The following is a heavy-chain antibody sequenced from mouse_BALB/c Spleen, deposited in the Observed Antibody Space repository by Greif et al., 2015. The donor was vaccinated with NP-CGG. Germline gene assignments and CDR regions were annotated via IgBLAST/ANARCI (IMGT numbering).Heavy chain of an antibody. V-gene: IGHV14-3*02. CDR3: APYYYGTSVFAY. CDR2: IDPADGNS. D-gene: IGHD1-1*01. Sequence: VQLQQSGAELVKPGASVKLSCTASGFNIKDTYMHWVKQRPEQGLEWIGRIDPADGNSKYDPKFQGKATITADTSSNIAYLQLSSLTPEDTAVYYCAPYYYGTSVFAYWGQGTLVTVSA. CDR1: GFNIKDTY. J-gene: IGHJ3*01.